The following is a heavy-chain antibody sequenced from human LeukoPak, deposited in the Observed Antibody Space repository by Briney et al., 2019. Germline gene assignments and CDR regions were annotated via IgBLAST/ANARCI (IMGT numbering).Heavy chain of an antibody. V-gene: IGHV1-69*13. CDR3: ARGKALYGSGSPPDC. J-gene: IGHJ4*02. CDR1: GGTFSSYA. Sequence: SVKVSCKASGGTFSSYAISWVRQAPGQGLEWMGGIIPIFGTANYEQKFQGRVTITADESTSTAYMELSSLRSEDTAVYYCARGKALYGSGSPPDCWGQGTLVTVSS. D-gene: IGHD3-10*01. CDR2: IIPIFGTA.